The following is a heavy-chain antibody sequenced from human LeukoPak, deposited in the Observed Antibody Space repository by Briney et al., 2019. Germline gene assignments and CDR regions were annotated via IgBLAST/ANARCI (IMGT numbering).Heavy chain of an antibody. J-gene: IGHJ3*02. CDR1: GFTFSSYW. D-gene: IGHD3-16*02. Sequence: GGSLRLSCAASGFTFSSYWMHWVRQAPGKGLVWVSRINSDGSSTSYADSVKGRFNISRDNAKNTLYLQMNSLRAEDTAVYYCARVVGRYYDYVWGSYRIDNDAFDIWGQGTMVTVSS. V-gene: IGHV3-74*01. CDR2: INSDGSST. CDR3: ARVVGRYYDYVWGSYRIDNDAFDI.